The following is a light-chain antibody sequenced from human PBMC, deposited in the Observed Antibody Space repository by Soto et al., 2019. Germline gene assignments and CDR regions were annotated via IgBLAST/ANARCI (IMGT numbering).Light chain of an antibody. Sequence: DIVMTQFPDSLAVSLGERATINCKSSQSVLYSSNNKNYLAWYQQKPGQPPKVLIYWASTRESGVPDRFSGSGSGTDFTLTISSLQAEDVAVYYCQQYYSIPRTFGQGTKVDI. V-gene: IGKV4-1*01. J-gene: IGKJ1*01. CDR1: QSVLYSSNNKNY. CDR3: QQYYSIPRT. CDR2: WAS.